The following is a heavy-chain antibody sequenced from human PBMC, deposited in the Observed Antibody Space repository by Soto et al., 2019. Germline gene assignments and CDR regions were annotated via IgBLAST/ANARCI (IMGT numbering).Heavy chain of an antibody. CDR3: ARQRYFDGAGYYLGWFDP. V-gene: IGHV4-39*01. Sequence: SETLSLTCSVSGASMTSSIYYWAWIRQAPGKGLEWIGSLNYGGTTYHSPSLEGRVTMSVDTSKKEFSLNVFSVTAADTASYYCARQRYFDGAGYYLGWFDPWGQGNLVTVSS. CDR2: LNYGGTT. J-gene: IGHJ5*02. D-gene: IGHD3-22*01. CDR1: GASMTSSIYY.